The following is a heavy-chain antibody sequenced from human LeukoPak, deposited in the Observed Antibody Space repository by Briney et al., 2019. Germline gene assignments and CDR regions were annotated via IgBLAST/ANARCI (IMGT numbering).Heavy chain of an antibody. D-gene: IGHD6-13*01. Sequence: GASVKVSCKVSGYTLTELSMHWVRQAPGNGLEWMGGFDPEDGETIYAQKFQGRVTMTEDTSTDTAYMELSSLRSEDTAVYYCATGGRATAGPDAFDIWGQGTMVPVSS. CDR3: ATGGRATAGPDAFDI. CDR1: GYTLTELS. J-gene: IGHJ3*02. CDR2: FDPEDGET. V-gene: IGHV1-24*01.